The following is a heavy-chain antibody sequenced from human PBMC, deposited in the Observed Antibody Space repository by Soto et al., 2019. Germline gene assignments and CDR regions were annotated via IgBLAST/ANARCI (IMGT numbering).Heavy chain of an antibody. D-gene: IGHD2-15*01. J-gene: IGHJ6*02. CDR1: GYSVSSSDYY. V-gene: IGHV4-39*01. CDR2: MLYSGVT. CDR3: APLSVSLSGPYGIHV. Sequence: PSETLSLTCSVSGYSVSSSDYYWAWIRQPPGKGLEWIGSMLYSGVTYYNPSLKRRVTLSVDTSKNQFSVRLNSVTASDTAVYYCAPLSVSLSGPYGIHVWGQGTTVTVSS.